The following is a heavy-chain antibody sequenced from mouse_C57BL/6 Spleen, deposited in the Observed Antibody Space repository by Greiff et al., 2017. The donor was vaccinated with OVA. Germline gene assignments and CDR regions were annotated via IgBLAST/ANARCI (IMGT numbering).Heavy chain of an antibody. J-gene: IGHJ1*03. V-gene: IGHV5-6*01. Sequence: EVKLMESGGDLVKPGGSLKLSCAASGFTFSSYGMSWVRQTPDKRLEWVATISSGGSYTYYPDSVKWRFTISRDNAKNTLYLQMSILKSEDTAMYYCARPDYYGSSSYFDVWGTGTTVTVSS. CDR2: ISSGGSYT. D-gene: IGHD1-1*01. CDR1: GFTFSSYG. CDR3: ARPDYYGSSSYFDV.